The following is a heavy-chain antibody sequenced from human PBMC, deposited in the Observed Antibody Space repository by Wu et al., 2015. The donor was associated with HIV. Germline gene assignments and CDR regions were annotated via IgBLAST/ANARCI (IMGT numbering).Heavy chain of an antibody. CDR2: IIPIFGTA. D-gene: IGHD3-22*01. V-gene: IGHV1-69*05. Sequence: QVQLVQSGAEVKKPGSSVKVSCKASGGTFSSYAISWVRQAPGQGLEWMGRIIPIFGTANYAQKFQGRVTITTDESTSTAYMELSSLRSEDTAVYYCARGALYYYDSSGYLRGYYFDYWGQGTLVTVSS. CDR3: ARGALYYYDSSGYLRGYYFDY. CDR1: GGTFSSYA. J-gene: IGHJ4*02.